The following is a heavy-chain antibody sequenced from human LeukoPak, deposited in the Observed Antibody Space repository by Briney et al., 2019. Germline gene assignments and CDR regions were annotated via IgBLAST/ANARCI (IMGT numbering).Heavy chain of an antibody. Sequence: SETLSLTCAVYGGSFSGYYWSWIRQPPGKGLEWIGEINHSGSTNYNPSLKSRVTISVDTSKNQFSLKLSSVTAADTAVYYCALPGEYSYGYVSRAFDIWGQGTMVTVSS. CDR1: GGSFSGYY. CDR3: ALPGEYSYGYVSRAFDI. V-gene: IGHV4-34*01. D-gene: IGHD5-18*01. CDR2: INHSGST. J-gene: IGHJ3*02.